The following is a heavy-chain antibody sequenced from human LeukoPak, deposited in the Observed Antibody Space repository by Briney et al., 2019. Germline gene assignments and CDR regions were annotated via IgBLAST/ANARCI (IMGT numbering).Heavy chain of an antibody. Sequence: GGSLRLSCAASGFTFSSYAMSWVRQAPGKGLEWVSLISGDGGSTYYADSVKGRFTISRDNSKNSLYLQMNSLRTEDTALYYCAKDWGDYGDYFDYWGQGTLVTVSS. CDR3: AKDWGDYGDYFDY. V-gene: IGHV3-43*02. CDR2: ISGDGGST. CDR1: GFTFSSYA. J-gene: IGHJ4*02. D-gene: IGHD4-17*01.